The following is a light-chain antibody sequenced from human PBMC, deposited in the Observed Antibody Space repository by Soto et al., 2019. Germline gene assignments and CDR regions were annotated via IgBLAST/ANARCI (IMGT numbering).Light chain of an antibody. Sequence: DIVMTQSPDSLAVSLGERATINCRSSQSVLYSTNNKNYLAWYQQKPGQPPKLLIYCASTRESGVPDRFSASGSGTDFTLTISSLQAEDVAVYYCQQYLNPPQTVGQGTKVEIK. J-gene: IGKJ1*01. CDR1: QSVLYSTNNKNY. CDR3: QQYLNPPQT. CDR2: CAS. V-gene: IGKV4-1*01.